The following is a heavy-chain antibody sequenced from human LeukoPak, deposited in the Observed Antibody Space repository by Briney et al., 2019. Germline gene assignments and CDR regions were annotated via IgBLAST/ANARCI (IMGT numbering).Heavy chain of an antibody. D-gene: IGHD6-13*01. Sequence: GSSLRLSCAASGFTFSDYGIHWVRQAPGKGLEWVALISYDGSNTYYADSVKGRFTISRDNSKYTLYLQMNSLRTEDTAVYYCAKGGRSSWHNDHWGQGTLVTVSS. CDR3: AKGGRSSWHNDH. CDR1: GFTFSDYG. J-gene: IGHJ4*02. CDR2: ISYDGSNT. V-gene: IGHV3-30*18.